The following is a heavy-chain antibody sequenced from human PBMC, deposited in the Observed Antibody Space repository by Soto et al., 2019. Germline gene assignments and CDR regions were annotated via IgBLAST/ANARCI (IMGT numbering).Heavy chain of an antibody. J-gene: IGHJ6*03. CDR3: ARPNYDFWSGYYSGYYYMDV. CDR1: GYTFTSYG. CDR2: ISAYNGNT. V-gene: IGHV1-18*01. Sequence: ASVKVSCKASGYTFTSYGISWVRQAPGQGLEWMGWISAYNGNTNYAQKLQGRVTMTTDTSTSTAYMELRSLRSDDTAVYYCARPNYDFWSGYYSGYYYMDVWGKGTTVTVSS. D-gene: IGHD3-3*01.